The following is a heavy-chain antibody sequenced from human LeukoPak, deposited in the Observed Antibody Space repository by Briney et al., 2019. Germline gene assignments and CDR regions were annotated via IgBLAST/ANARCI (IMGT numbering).Heavy chain of an antibody. CDR3: GRDQSYGSGSYQDY. CDR1: GDTFTSYG. V-gene: IGHV1-18*01. Sequence: ASVKVSCKASGDTFTSYGISWVRQAPGQGLEWMGWISAYNGNTNYAQKLQGRVTMTTDTSTSTAYMELRSLRSDDTAVYYCGRDQSYGSGSYQDYWGQGTLVTVSS. D-gene: IGHD3-10*01. CDR2: ISAYNGNT. J-gene: IGHJ4*02.